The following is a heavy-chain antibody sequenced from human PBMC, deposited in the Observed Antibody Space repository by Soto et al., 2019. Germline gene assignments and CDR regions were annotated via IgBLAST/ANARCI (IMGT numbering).Heavy chain of an antibody. CDR1: GVSFSGYY. J-gene: IGHJ5*02. Sequence: SETLSLTCAVYGVSFSGYYWSWIRQPPGKGLEWIGEINHSGSTNYNPSLKSRVTISVDTSKNQFSLKLSSVTAADTAVYYCARAFLIIVPAAIAWFDPWGQGTLVTVSS. V-gene: IGHV4-34*01. CDR2: INHSGST. CDR3: ARAFLIIVPAAIAWFDP. D-gene: IGHD2-2*01.